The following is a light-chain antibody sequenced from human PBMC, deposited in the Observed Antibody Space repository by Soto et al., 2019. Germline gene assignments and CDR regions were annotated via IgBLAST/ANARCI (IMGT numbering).Light chain of an antibody. CDR1: SSNIGAGYD. J-gene: IGLJ1*01. CDR3: QSYDSSLSGCYV. CDR2: GDS. Sequence: QSFLTQPPSVSGAPGRRVTISCAGSSSNIGAGYDVHWYQQLPGTAPKLLIYGDSNRPSGVPDRFSGSKSGTSASLAITGLQAEDEADYYCQSYDSSLSGCYVFGTGTKVTVL. V-gene: IGLV1-40*01.